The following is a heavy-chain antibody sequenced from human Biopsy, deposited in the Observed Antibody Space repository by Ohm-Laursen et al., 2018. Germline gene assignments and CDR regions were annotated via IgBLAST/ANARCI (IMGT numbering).Heavy chain of an antibody. D-gene: IGHD3-22*01. V-gene: IGHV4-34*01. CDR3: VRGVDYYDPYHYYALDV. Sequence: WQTLSLICAVYGESFNGCYWSWIRQTPGKGLEWIGEINHSGRTNYNPSLKSRVTISVDTSKNQFSLKVRSVTAADTAVYYCVRGVDYYDPYHYYALDVWGQGTTVTVSS. CDR1: GESFNGCY. J-gene: IGHJ6*02. CDR2: INHSGRT.